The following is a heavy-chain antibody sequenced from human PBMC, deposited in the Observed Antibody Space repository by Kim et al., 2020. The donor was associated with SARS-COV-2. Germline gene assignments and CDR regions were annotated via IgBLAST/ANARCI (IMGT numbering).Heavy chain of an antibody. Sequence: GGSLRLSCAASGFTFDDYTMHWVRQAPGKGLEWVSLISWDGGSTYYADSVKGRFTISRDNSKNSLYLQMNSLRTEDTALYYCANETHYYGSGSSRHWGQGTLVTVSS. J-gene: IGHJ4*02. D-gene: IGHD3-10*01. CDR2: ISWDGGST. V-gene: IGHV3-43*01. CDR1: GFTFDDYT. CDR3: ANETHYYGSGSSRH.